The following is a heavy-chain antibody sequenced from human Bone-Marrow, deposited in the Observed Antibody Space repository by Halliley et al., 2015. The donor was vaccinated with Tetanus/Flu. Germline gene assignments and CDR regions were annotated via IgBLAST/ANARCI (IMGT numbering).Heavy chain of an antibody. J-gene: IGHJ3*02. V-gene: IGHV4-59*01. Sequence: TLSLTCTVSGGSISTYYWNWIRQPPGKGLEWIGYIYYTGSTNYNPSLQSRLTISVDASKNQFSLKLSSVTAADTAVYYCVRDRAGAGTLDAFDIWGHGTMVTVSS. D-gene: IGHD6-13*01. CDR3: VRDRAGAGTLDAFDI. CDR1: GGSISTYY. CDR2: IYYTGST.